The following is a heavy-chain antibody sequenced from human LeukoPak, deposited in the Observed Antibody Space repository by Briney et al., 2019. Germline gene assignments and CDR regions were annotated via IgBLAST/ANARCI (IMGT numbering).Heavy chain of an antibody. Sequence: GGSLRLSCVASGFTFSSYAMSWVRQAPGKGRERVSPIYGRGGSTYLADSLKGRVNLSRENFQKKLYLQKKNPRAQGKGLDYSAKVSDGYNYGPMLYWGQGTLVTVSS. CDR3: AKVSDGYNYGPMLY. CDR2: IYGRGGST. V-gene: IGHV3-23*01. D-gene: IGHD5-24*01. J-gene: IGHJ4*02. CDR1: GFTFSSYA.